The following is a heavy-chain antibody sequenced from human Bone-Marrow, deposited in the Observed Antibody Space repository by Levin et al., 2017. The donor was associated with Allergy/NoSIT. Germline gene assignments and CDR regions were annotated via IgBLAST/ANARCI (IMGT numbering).Heavy chain of an antibody. V-gene: IGHV3-23*01. CDR3: ATARREESYGDLYYFDY. J-gene: IGHJ4*02. D-gene: IGHD4-17*01. CDR2: ISASGGTT. CDR1: GFTFSTYV. Sequence: GGSLRLSCAASGFTFSTYVMSWVRQAPGKGLEWVSGISASGGTTYYADSVKGRFTISRDNSKNTLYLQMNSLRAEDTAVYYCATARREESYGDLYYFDYWGQGTLVTGSS.